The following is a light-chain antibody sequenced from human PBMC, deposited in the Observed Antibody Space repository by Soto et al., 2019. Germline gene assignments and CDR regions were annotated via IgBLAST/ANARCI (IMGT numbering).Light chain of an antibody. CDR1: SSNIGSNY. J-gene: IGLJ2*01. Sequence: QSVLTQPPSVSAAPGQKVTFSCSGSSSNIGSNYVSWYQQLPGTAPKLLIYENYERPSGIPDRFSGSKSGTSATLGITGLQTGDEADYYCGAWDGSLTGGVFGGGTKLTVL. CDR2: ENY. CDR3: GAWDGSLTGGV. V-gene: IGLV1-51*02.